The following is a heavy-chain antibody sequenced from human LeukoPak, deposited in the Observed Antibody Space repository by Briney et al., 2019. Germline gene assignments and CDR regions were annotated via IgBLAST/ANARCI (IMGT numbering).Heavy chain of an antibody. CDR1: GYTFTHYG. D-gene: IGHD2-15*01. CDR3: VRDYFCSGGTCDDCFDP. CDR2: ISTYDHDT. V-gene: IGHV1-18*01. Sequence: ASVKVSCKASGYTFTHYGISWVRQAPGQGLEWMAWISTYDHDTNYAQKFRGRVTMTTDTSTSTAYMELRSLGSDDTAVYYCVRDYFCSGGTCDDCFDPWGQGTLVTVSS. J-gene: IGHJ5*02.